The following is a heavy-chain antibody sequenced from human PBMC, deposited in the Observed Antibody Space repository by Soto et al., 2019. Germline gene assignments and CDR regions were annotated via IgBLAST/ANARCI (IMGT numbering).Heavy chain of an antibody. J-gene: IGHJ6*02. CDR1: GYTFTSYD. D-gene: IGHD4-17*01. V-gene: IGHV1-8*01. CDR2: MNPNSGNT. Sequence: QVQLVQSGAEVKKPGAAVKVSCKASGYTFTSYDINWVRQATGQGLEWMGWMNPNSGNTGYAQKFQGRVTMTRNTSISTAYMELSSLRSEDTAVYYCARGRPNTVRVGRHYGMDVWGQGTTVTVSS. CDR3: ARGRPNTVRVGRHYGMDV.